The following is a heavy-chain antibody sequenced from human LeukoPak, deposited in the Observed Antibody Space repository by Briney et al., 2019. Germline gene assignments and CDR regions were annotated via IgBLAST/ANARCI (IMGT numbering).Heavy chain of an antibody. CDR1: GFTFSSYW. CDR2: IKQDGSEK. D-gene: IGHD2-2*01. J-gene: IGHJ6*03. V-gene: IGHV3-7*03. CDR3: AKDSSYQLLLFYMDV. Sequence: GGSLRLSCAASGFTFSSYWMSWVRQAPGKGLEWVANIKQDGSEKYYVDSVKGRFTISRDNAKNSLYLQMNSLRAEDTALYYCAKDSSYQLLLFYMDVWGKGTTVTISS.